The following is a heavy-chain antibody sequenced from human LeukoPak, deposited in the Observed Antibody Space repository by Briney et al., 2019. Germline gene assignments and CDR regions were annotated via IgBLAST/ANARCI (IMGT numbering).Heavy chain of an antibody. J-gene: IGHJ6*02. V-gene: IGHV1-2*02. D-gene: IGHD2-15*01. Sequence: ASVKVSCKASGYTFTGYYMHWVRQAPGQGLEWMGWINANSGGTNYAQKFQGRVTITRDTSMSTAYMDLSRLRSDDTAVYYCAREVVVVVSGVPYGMDVWSQGTTVTVSS. CDR3: AREVVVVVSGVPYGMDV. CDR1: GYTFTGYY. CDR2: INANSGGT.